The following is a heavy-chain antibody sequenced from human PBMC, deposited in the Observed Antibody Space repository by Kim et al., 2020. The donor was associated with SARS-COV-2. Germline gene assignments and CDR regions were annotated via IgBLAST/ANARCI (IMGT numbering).Heavy chain of an antibody. V-gene: IGHV7-4-1*02. D-gene: IGHD5-12*01. CDR3: ARDPNGYEGDYYYYYGMDV. Sequence: ASVKVSCKASGYTFTSYAMNWVRQAPGQGLEWMGWINTNTGNPTYAQGFTGRFVFSLDTSVSTAYLQISSLKAEDTAVYYCARDPNGYEGDYYYYYGMDVWGQGTTVTVSS. J-gene: IGHJ6*02. CDR2: INTNTGNP. CDR1: GYTFTSYA.